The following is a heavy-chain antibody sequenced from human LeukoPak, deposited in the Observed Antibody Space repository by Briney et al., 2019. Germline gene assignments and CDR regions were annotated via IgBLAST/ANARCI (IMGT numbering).Heavy chain of an antibody. J-gene: IGHJ6*02. CDR2: IIPILGIG. CDR3: ARDLHGSGNYSYYYTMDV. CDR1: GGTFSSYA. Sequence: GASVKVSCKASGGTFSSYAISWVRQAPGQGLDWMGRIIPILGIGNYAQKFQGRVTITADKSTSTAYMELSSLRSEDTAVYYCARDLHGSGNYSYYYTMDVWGQGTTVTVSS. D-gene: IGHD3-10*01. V-gene: IGHV1-69*04.